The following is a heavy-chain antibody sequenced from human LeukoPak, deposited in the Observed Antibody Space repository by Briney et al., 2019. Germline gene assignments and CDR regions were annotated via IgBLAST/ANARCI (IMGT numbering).Heavy chain of an antibody. CDR3: AKDPSGSYYSRRFDY. V-gene: IGHV3-9*01. Sequence: GGSLRLSCAASGFTFDDYAMHWVRQAPGKGLEWVSGISWNSGSIGYADSVKGRFTISRDNAKNSLYLQMNSLRAEDTALYYCAKDPSGSYYSRRFDYWGQGTLVTVSS. D-gene: IGHD1-26*01. J-gene: IGHJ4*02. CDR1: GFTFDDYA. CDR2: ISWNSGSI.